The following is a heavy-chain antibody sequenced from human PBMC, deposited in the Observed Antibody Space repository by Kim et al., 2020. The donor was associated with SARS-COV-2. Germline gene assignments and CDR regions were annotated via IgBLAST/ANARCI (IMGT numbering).Heavy chain of an antibody. CDR2: INHSGST. V-gene: IGHV4-34*01. D-gene: IGHD5-18*01. CDR3: AREVSRWYSYGTYTWYLDL. Sequence: SETLSLTCGVYGGSFSGYSWSWIRQPPGKGLEWIGEINHSGSTNYNPSLKSRVITSLDTSKNHFSLKLSSVTAADTAVYYCAREVSRWYSYGTYTWYLDL. CDR1: GGSFSGYS. J-gene: IGHJ2*01.